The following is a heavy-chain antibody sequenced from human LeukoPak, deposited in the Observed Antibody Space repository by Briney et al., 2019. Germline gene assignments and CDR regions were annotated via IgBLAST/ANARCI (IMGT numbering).Heavy chain of an antibody. CDR3: ARHSVSSPHYFDC. CDR1: GGSINSYY. Sequence: PSETLSLTCTVSGGSINSYYWSWLRQPPGKGLEWIGLIYYSGSTHYKSSLKSRVTISVDTSKNQFSLRLSSVTAADTAVYYCARHSVSSPHYFDCWGQGTLVTVSS. V-gene: IGHV4-59*08. CDR2: IYYSGST. D-gene: IGHD1-26*01. J-gene: IGHJ4*02.